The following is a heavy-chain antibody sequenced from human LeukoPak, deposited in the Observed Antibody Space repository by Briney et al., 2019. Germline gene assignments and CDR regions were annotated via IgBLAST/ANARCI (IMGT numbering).Heavy chain of an antibody. CDR1: GGTFSSYA. Sequence: GASVKVSCKASGGTFSSYAISWVRQAPGQGLEWMGRIIPILGIANYAQKFQGRVTITADKSTSTAYMELSSLRSEDTAVYYCAREGYCSGGSCYGRYYFDYWAREPWSPSPQ. D-gene: IGHD2-15*01. V-gene: IGHV1-69*04. J-gene: IGHJ4*02. CDR2: IIPILGIA. CDR3: AREGYCSGGSCYGRYYFDY.